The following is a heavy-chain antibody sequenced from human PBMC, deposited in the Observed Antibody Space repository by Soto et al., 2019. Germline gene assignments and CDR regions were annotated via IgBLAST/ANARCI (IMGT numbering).Heavy chain of an antibody. Sequence: VQLVQSGGGLIQPGESLRLSCVASGCTVSTNYMSWVRQAPGMGLEWVSVVYAGGATYYSDSVKGRFTMSRDISKNSVSLQMNSLRAEDTAVYYCARVPYGGNWFDPWGQGTLVTVSS. D-gene: IGHD4-17*01. J-gene: IGHJ5*02. CDR2: VYAGGAT. CDR3: ARVPYGGNWFDP. V-gene: IGHV3-53*01. CDR1: GCTVSTNY.